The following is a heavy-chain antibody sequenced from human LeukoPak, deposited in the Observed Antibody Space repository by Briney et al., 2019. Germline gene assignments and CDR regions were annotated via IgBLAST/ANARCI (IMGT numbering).Heavy chain of an antibody. CDR2: MNPNSGNT. CDR1: GYTFTSYD. Sequence: ASVKVSCKASGYTFTSYDIDCVRQATGQGLEWMGWMNPNSGNTGYAQKFQGRVTITRNTSISTAYMELSSLRSEDTAVYYCVKVSYYNDSSGYYVMYNFVYSGQETLVTVSS. V-gene: IGHV1-8*03. D-gene: IGHD3-22*01. J-gene: IGHJ4*02. CDR3: VKVSYYNDSSGYYVMYNFVY.